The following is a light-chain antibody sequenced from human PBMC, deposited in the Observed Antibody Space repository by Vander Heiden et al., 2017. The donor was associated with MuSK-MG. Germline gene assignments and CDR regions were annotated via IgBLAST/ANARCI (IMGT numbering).Light chain of an antibody. CDR1: QSVYSNF. Sequence: EIVLTQSPATLSLSPGDRASLSCGASQSVYSNFLAWYQQKPGLAPRLLIYDTSSRAAGVPDRFIGSGSETDFTLTISRLEPEDFAVYYCHQYGSSPITFGGGTTVEIK. J-gene: IGKJ4*01. CDR3: HQYGSSPIT. CDR2: DTS. V-gene: IGKV3D-20*01.